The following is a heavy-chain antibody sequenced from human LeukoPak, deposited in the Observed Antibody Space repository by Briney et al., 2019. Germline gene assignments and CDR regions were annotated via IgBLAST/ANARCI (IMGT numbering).Heavy chain of an antibody. D-gene: IGHD3-3*01. J-gene: IGHJ3*02. CDR1: GGSISSYY. V-gene: IGHV4-39*01. CDR3: ARRNYDFWSGYYRNAFDI. Sequence: PSETLSLTCTVSGGSISSYYWGWIRQPPGKGLEWIGSIYYSGSTYYNPSLKSRVTISVDTSKNQFSLKLSSVTAADTAVYYCARRNYDFWSGYYRNAFDIWGQGTMVTVSS. CDR2: IYYSGST.